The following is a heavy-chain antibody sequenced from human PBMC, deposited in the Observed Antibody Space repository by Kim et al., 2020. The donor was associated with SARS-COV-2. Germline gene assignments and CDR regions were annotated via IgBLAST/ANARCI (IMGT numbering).Heavy chain of an antibody. D-gene: IGHD6-13*01. J-gene: IGHJ3*02. CDR3: ARDAGYSTYSGRYDAFDI. Sequence: KSRVTISVDTSKNQFSLKLSSVTAADTTVYYCARDAGYSTYSGRYDAFDIWGQGTMVTVSS. V-gene: IGHV4-59*01.